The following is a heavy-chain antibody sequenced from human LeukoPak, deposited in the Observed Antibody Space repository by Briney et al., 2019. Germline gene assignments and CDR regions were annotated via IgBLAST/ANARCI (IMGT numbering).Heavy chain of an antibody. D-gene: IGHD4-17*01. CDR2: ISASGATT. J-gene: IGHJ3*02. CDR1: GFTFSSYA. V-gene: IGHV3-23*01. CDR3: ARDQTVTTPDALNI. Sequence: GGSLRLSCAASGFTFSSYAMSWVRQAPGKGLEWVSVISASGATTYYADSVKGRFTISRDNSKNTLYLQVISLRAEDTAVYYCARDQTVTTPDALNIWGQGTMVTVSS.